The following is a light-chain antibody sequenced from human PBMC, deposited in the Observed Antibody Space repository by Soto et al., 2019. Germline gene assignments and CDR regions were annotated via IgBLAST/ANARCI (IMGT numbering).Light chain of an antibody. CDR1: QSVSSN. CDR3: QQYNNWPIT. V-gene: IGKV3-15*01. J-gene: IGKJ5*01. CDR2: GAS. Sequence: EIVMTQSPATLSVSPGERATLSCRVSQSVSSNLAWYQQKPGQAPRLIIYGASTRATGIPARFSGSGSGTEFTLTISSLQSEDVAVYYCQQYNNWPITLGQGTRLEIK.